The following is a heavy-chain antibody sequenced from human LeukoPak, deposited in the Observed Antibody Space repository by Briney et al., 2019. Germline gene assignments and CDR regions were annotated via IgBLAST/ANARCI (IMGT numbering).Heavy chain of an antibody. J-gene: IGHJ6*02. CDR3: AREFRDEGVDYYGMDV. V-gene: IGHV3-74*01. Sequence: GGSLRLSCAASGFTFSSYWMHWVRQAPGKGLVWVSRINSDGSSTSYADSVKGRLTISRDNAKNTLYLQMNSLRAEDTAVYYCAREFRDEGVDYYGMDVWGQGTTVTVSS. CDR2: INSDGSST. D-gene: IGHD2-15*01. CDR1: GFTFSSYW.